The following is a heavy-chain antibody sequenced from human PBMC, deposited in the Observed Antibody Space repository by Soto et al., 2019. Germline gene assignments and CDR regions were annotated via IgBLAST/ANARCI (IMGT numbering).Heavy chain of an antibody. Sequence: SETLSLTCTVSGGSISSSIYYWGWIRHPPGKGLEWIGSIYYSGSTYYNPSLKSRVTISVDTSKNQFSLKLSSVTAADTAVYYCARHSSSWYRTAYYGMDVWGQGTTVTVSS. CDR3: ARHSSSWYRTAYYGMDV. V-gene: IGHV4-39*01. CDR1: GGSISSSIYY. D-gene: IGHD6-13*01. CDR2: IYYSGST. J-gene: IGHJ6*02.